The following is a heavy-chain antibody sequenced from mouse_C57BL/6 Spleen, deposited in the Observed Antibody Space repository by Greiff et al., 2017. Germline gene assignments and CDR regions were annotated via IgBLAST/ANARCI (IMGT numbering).Heavy chain of an antibody. J-gene: IGHJ1*03. D-gene: IGHD1-1*01. CDR3: ARCRYYGSSGYFDV. V-gene: IGHV1-59*01. CDR2: IDPSDSYT. CDR1: GYTFTSSW. Sequence: VQLQQPGAELVRPGTSVKLSCKASGYTFTSSWMHWVKQRPGQGLEWIGVIDPSDSYTNYNQKFKGKATLTVDTSSSTAYMQLRSLTSEDSAVYYCARCRYYGSSGYFDVWGTGTTVTVSS.